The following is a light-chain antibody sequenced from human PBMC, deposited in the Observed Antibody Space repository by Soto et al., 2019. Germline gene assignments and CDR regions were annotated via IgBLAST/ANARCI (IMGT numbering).Light chain of an antibody. J-gene: IGLJ2*01. CDR3: CSYAGINNYLV. CDR2: EVS. CDR1: SSDVGGYNY. V-gene: IGLV2-8*01. Sequence: QSVLTQPPSASGSPGQSVTISCTGTSSDVGGYNYVSWYQQHPGKVPKLIIYEVSRRPSGVPDRFSGSKSGNTASLTVSGLQAEDEADYYCCSYAGINNYLVFGGGTKLTVL.